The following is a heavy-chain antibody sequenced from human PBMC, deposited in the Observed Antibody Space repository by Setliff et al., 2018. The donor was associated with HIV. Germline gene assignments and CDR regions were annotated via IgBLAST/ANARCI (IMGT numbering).Heavy chain of an antibody. CDR2: IYYSGSS. D-gene: IGHD4-17*01. V-gene: IGHV4-31*03. J-gene: IGHJ3*01. CDR3: ARVQMAYAAFDV. Sequence: SETLSLTCTVSGGSIRSGGYYWNWIRQHPGKGLEWIGYIYYSGSSYYNPSLKSRFPISIDTSKNQFSLKMSSVTTADAAVCHCARVQMAYAAFDVWGQGTMVTVSS. CDR1: GGSIRSGGYY.